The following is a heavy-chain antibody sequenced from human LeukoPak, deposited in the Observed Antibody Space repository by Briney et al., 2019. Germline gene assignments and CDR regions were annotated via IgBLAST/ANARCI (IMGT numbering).Heavy chain of an antibody. Sequence: ASVKVSCKASGYTFTAYYMHWVRQAPGQGLEWMGWTNPNSGDSNSAQKFQGRVTMTRDSSISTVYMDLSRLSSDDTAVYYCARVTGKNWGTYWSQGTLVPVSS. CDR3: ARVTGKNWGTY. J-gene: IGHJ4*02. D-gene: IGHD7-27*01. V-gene: IGHV1-2*02. CDR1: GYTFTAYY. CDR2: TNPNSGDS.